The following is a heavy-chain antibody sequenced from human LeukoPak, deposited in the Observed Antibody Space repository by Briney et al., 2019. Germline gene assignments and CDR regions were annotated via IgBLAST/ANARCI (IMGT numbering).Heavy chain of an antibody. J-gene: IGHJ3*01. Sequence: SETLSLTCAVYGGSFSGYYWSWIRQPPGKGLEWIGEINHSGSTNYNPSLKSRVTISVDTSKNQFSLKLSSVTAADTAVYYCARASIGLGLLVGATRDAFDLWGQGTMVTVSS. CDR1: GGSFSGYY. CDR3: ARASIGLGLLVGATRDAFDL. CDR2: INHSGST. V-gene: IGHV4-34*01. D-gene: IGHD1-26*01.